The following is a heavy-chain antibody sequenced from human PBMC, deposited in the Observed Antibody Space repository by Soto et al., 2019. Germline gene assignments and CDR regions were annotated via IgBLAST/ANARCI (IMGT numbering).Heavy chain of an antibody. CDR3: ARDGYDGSGSPYPAF. CDR1: GGSISSGGYY. V-gene: IGHV4-61*08. J-gene: IGHJ4*02. CDR2: IYYLGST. Sequence: PSETLSLTCTVSGGSISSGGYYWSWIRQHPGKGLEWIGYIYYLGSTDYNPSLKSRVTISVDTSKRQFSLRLTSVTAADTAVYYCARDGYDGSGSPYPAFWGPGTQVTSPQ. D-gene: IGHD3-10*01.